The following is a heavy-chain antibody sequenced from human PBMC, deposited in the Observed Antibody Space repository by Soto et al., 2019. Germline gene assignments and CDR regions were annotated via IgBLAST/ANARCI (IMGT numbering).Heavy chain of an antibody. CDR3: ARVRPVVPAAISWFDP. D-gene: IGHD2-2*02. Sequence: KPSETLSLTCTVSGGSISSGDYYWSWIRQPPGKGLEWIGYIYCSGSTYYNPSLKSRVTISVDTSKNQFSLKLSSVTAADTAVYYCARVRPVVPAAISWFDPWGQGTLVTVSS. CDR2: IYCSGST. V-gene: IGHV4-30-4*01. CDR1: GGSISSGDYY. J-gene: IGHJ5*02.